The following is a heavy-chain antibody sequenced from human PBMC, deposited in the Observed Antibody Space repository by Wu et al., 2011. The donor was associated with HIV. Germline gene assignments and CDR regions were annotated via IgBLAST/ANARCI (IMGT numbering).Heavy chain of an antibody. J-gene: IGHJ6*03. CDR3: GKGEAGYYHYYYMDV. CDR1: GYTFTNYA. Sequence: QVQLVQSGAEVKKPGASVKVSCKASGYTFTNYAIHWVRQAPGQGLEWMGGIIPIFGTTKYAQKFQGRVTITADKSTDTAYMELSSLRSEDTAVYYCGKGEAGYYHYYYMDVWGKGTTVTVS. V-gene: IGHV1-69*06. CDR2: IIPIFGTT. D-gene: IGHD1-26*01.